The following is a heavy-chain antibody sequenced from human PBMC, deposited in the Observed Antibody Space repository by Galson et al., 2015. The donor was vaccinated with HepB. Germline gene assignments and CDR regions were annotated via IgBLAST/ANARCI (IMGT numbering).Heavy chain of an antibody. V-gene: IGHV3-9*01. J-gene: IGHJ3*01. CDR3: AKDRWDLLRMGAFDV. D-gene: IGHD2-8*01. CDR1: GFTFDNFA. CDR2: LSWNSGNY. Sequence: SLRLSCAASGFTFDNFAMHWVRQVPGKGLEWVSGLSWNSGNYGYADSVKGRFTISRDNSKNSLYLQVNSLRPEDTAVYYCAKDRWDLLRMGAFDVWGQGTLVTVSS.